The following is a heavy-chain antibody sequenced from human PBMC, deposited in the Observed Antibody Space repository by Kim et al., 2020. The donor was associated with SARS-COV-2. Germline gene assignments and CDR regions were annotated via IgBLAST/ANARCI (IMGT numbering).Heavy chain of an antibody. V-gene: IGHV3-48*02. Sequence: GGSLRLSCAASGFTFSSYSMNWVRQAPGKGLEWVSYISSSSSTIYYADSVKGRFTISRDNAKNSLYLQMNSLRDEDTAVYYCARDWGYSSSWYGGAYNWFDPWGQGTLVTVSS. CDR3: ARDWGYSSSWYGGAYNWFDP. CDR1: GFTFSSYS. J-gene: IGHJ5*02. CDR2: ISSSSSTI. D-gene: IGHD6-13*01.